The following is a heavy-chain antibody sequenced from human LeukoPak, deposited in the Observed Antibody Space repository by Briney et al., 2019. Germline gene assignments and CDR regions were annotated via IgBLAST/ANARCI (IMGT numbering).Heavy chain of an antibody. J-gene: IGHJ3*02. CDR3: ARDTTYYESSAYYDSYDI. D-gene: IGHD3-22*01. V-gene: IGHV3-7*01. Sequence: GGSLRLSCEASGFSFSMYWMAWVRQAPGKGLEWVANIKRDGSERHFLDSVRGRFTVSRDNAKNSLYLQLNSLRAEDTAVYFCARDTTYYESSAYYDSYDIWGQGTMVTVSS. CDR2: IKRDGSER. CDR1: GFSFSMYW.